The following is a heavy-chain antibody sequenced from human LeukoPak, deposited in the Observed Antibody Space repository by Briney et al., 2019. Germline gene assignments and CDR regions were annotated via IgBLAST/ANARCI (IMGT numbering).Heavy chain of an antibody. J-gene: IGHJ4*02. Sequence: SETLSLTCTVSGGSISSSSYYWGWIGQPPGKGLEWLGSIYYSGSTYYNPSLKSRVTISVDTSKNQFSLKLSSVTAADTAVYYCARPQTDFWSGYYIYWGQGTLITVSS. CDR2: IYYSGST. V-gene: IGHV4-39*01. CDR3: ARPQTDFWSGYYIY. D-gene: IGHD3-3*01. CDR1: GGSISSSSYY.